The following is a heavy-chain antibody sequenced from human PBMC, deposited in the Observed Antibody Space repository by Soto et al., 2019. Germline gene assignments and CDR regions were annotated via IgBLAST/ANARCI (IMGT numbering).Heavy chain of an antibody. J-gene: IGHJ6*03. CDR3: ARRRKVVPAAMRDYYYYMDV. Sequence: QLQLQESGPGLVKPSETLSLTCTVSGGSISSSSYYWGWIRQPPGKGLEWIGSIYSSGSTYYNPSLKSRVTITVDTSKNQFSLKLSSVTAADTAVYYCARRRKVVPAAMRDYYYYMDVCGKGTTVTVSS. D-gene: IGHD2-2*01. CDR2: IYSSGST. V-gene: IGHV4-39*01. CDR1: GGSISSSSYY.